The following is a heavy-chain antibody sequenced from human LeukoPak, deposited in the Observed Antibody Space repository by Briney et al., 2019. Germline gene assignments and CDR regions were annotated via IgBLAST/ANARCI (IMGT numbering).Heavy chain of an antibody. CDR1: GFTFSSYS. CDR3: TLYSSSWYTEYYYYGMDV. V-gene: IGHV3-21*01. D-gene: IGHD6-13*01. Sequence: GGSLRLSCAASGFTFSSYSMNWVRQAPGKGLECVSSITSSSSYVYYADSVKGPFTISRDNAKNSLYLQMNSLRAEDTAVYYCTLYSSSWYTEYYYYGMDVWGKGTTVTVSS. CDR2: ITSSSSYV. J-gene: IGHJ6*04.